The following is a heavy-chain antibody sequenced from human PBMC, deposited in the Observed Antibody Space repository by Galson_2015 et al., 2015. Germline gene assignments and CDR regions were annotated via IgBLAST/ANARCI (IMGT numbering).Heavy chain of an antibody. D-gene: IGHD2-15*01. J-gene: IGHJ6*02. Sequence: SCAASGFTFSSYSMNWVRQAPGKGLEWVSSISSSSSYIYYADSVKGRFTISRDNAKNSLYLQMNSLRAEDTAVYYCARDAVAATGYMDYYYYGMDVWGQGTTVTVSS. CDR1: GFTFSSYS. CDR3: ARDAVAATGYMDYYYYGMDV. V-gene: IGHV3-21*01. CDR2: ISSSSSYI.